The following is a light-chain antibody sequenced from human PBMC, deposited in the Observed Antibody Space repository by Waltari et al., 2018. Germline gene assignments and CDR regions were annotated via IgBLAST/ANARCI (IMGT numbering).Light chain of an antibody. V-gene: IGKV3-20*01. CDR1: QSVSSNY. CDR3: QHYDTSPPMYI. Sequence: EIVLTQSPGTLSLSPGERATLSCRASQSVSSNYLAWYQQKPGQAPRLLIYGASSRATGVPDRFSGSGSGTDFTLTVSRLEPEDFAVYFCQHYDTSPPMYIFGQGTKLEIK. CDR2: GAS. J-gene: IGKJ2*01.